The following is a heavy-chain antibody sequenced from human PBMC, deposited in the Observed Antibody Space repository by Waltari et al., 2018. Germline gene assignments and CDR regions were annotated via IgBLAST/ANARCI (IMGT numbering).Heavy chain of an antibody. CDR3: ARVGGSGWYQIDY. D-gene: IGHD6-19*01. V-gene: IGHV4-34*01. J-gene: IGHJ4*02. CDR2: INHSGST. CDR1: GGSFSGYY. Sequence: QVQLQQWGAGRLKPSETLSLTCAVYGGSFSGYYWSWIRQPPGQGLEWIGEINHSGSTNYNPSLKSRVTISVDTSKNQFSLKLSSVTAADTAVYYCARVGGSGWYQIDYWGQGTLVTVSS.